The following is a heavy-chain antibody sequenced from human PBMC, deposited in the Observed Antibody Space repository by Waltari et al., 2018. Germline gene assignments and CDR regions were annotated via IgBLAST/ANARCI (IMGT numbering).Heavy chain of an antibody. CDR2: INPNSGAT. V-gene: IGHV1-2*02. Sequence: QVQLVQSGSEVKKPWASVKIHWQASGYTFTGHYMHWVRQAPGQGLEWMGWINPNSGATNYAQNFQGRVTMTRDPSINTAYMELNRLGSDDSAVYYCATYPRMIPSAAPPFDYWGQGTLVTVSS. D-gene: IGHD2-2*01. CDR3: ATYPRMIPSAAPPFDY. J-gene: IGHJ4*02. CDR1: GYTFTGHY.